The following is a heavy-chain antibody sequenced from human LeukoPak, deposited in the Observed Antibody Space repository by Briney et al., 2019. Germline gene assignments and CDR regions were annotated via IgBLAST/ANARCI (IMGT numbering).Heavy chain of an antibody. D-gene: IGHD1-1*01. CDR3: ARAVQLERRRLYYFDY. V-gene: IGHV1-8*01. CDR1: GYTFTSYD. CDR2: MNPNSGNT. J-gene: IGHJ4*02. Sequence: ASVKVSCKASGYTFTSYDINWVRQATGQGLEWMGWMNPNSGNTGYAQKLQGRVTMTRNTSISTAYMELSSLRSEDTAVYYCARAVQLERRRLYYFDYWGQGTLVTVSS.